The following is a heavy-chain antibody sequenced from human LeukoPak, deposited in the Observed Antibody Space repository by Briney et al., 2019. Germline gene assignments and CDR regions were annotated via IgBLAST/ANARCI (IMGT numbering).Heavy chain of an antibody. CDR3: ARVYSFSGRIQLWFLDY. J-gene: IGHJ4*02. CDR1: GGSFSGYY. CDR2: INHSGST. Sequence: SETLSLTCAVYGGSFSGYYWSWIRQPPGKGLEWIGEINHSGSTNYNPSLKSRVTISVDTSKNQFSLKLSSVTAADTAVYYCARVYSFSGRIQLWFLDYWGQGTLVTVSS. D-gene: IGHD5-18*01. V-gene: IGHV4-34*01.